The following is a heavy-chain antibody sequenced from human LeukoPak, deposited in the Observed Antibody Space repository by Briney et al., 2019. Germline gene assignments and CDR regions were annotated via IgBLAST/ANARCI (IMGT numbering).Heavy chain of an antibody. D-gene: IGHD5-24*01. CDR1: GGSISNYY. CDR2: ISYSGST. V-gene: IGHV4-59*01. Sequence: SETLSLTCTVSGGSISNYYWSWIRQPPGKGLEWIGYISYSGSTNYNPSLKSRVTISVDTSKNQFSLKLSSVTAADTAVYYCARDESYKGFQHWGQGTLVTVSS. J-gene: IGHJ1*01. CDR3: ARDESYKGFQH.